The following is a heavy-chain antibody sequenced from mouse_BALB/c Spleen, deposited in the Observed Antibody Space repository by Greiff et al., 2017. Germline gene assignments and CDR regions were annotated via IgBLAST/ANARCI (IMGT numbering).Heavy chain of an antibody. V-gene: IGHV1-55*01. D-gene: IGHD2-10*01. J-gene: IGHJ2*01. CDR3: ARQSYYPVRGY. Sequence: QVQLKQPGAELVKPGTSVKLSCKASGYNFTSYWINWVKLRPGQGLEWIGDIYPGSGSTNYNEKFKSKATLTVDTSSSTAYMQLSSLASEDSALYYCARQSYYPVRGYWGQGTTLTVSS. CDR1: GYNFTSYW. CDR2: IYPGSGST.